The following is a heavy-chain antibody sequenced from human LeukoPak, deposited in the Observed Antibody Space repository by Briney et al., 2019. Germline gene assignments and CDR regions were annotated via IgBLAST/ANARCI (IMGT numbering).Heavy chain of an antibody. J-gene: IGHJ4*02. V-gene: IGHV1-2*02. CDR1: GYTFTGYY. Sequence: ASVTVSCKASGYTFTGYYMHWVRQAPGQGLEWMGWINPNSGGTNYAQKFQGRVTMTGDTSISTAYMELSRLRSDDTAVYYCARDLFDSSGYRFDYWGQGTLVTVSS. CDR2: INPNSGGT. CDR3: ARDLFDSSGYRFDY. D-gene: IGHD3-22*01.